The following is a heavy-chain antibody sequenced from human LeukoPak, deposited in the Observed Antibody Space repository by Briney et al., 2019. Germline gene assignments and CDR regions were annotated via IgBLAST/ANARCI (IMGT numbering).Heavy chain of an antibody. Sequence: GGSLRLSCAASGFTFSSYTMKWVRQAPGKGLEWVSSISGSSTSFIYYADSLKGRFTISSDNAKNSLYLQMNSLRAEDTAVYYCARDSAYCGGDCYSDYWGQGTLVTVSS. CDR3: ARDSAYCGGDCYSDY. J-gene: IGHJ4*02. CDR2: ISGSSTSFI. V-gene: IGHV3-21*01. CDR1: GFTFSSYT. D-gene: IGHD2-21*02.